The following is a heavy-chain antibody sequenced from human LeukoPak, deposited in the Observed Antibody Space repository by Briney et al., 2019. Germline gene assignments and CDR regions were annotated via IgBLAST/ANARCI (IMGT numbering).Heavy chain of an antibody. CDR3: ASYSGTYSAFEI. J-gene: IGHJ3*02. D-gene: IGHD1-26*01. Sequence: PSETLSLTCTVSGDSISSSGYYWGWIRQSPAKGLEWIGSIYYGGTSYYNPSLKSRVTISVDTSKNHFSLTLNAVTAADTAVYYCASYSGTYSAFEIWGQGTPVTVSS. V-gene: IGHV4-39*07. CDR1: GDSISSSGYY. CDR2: IYYGGTS.